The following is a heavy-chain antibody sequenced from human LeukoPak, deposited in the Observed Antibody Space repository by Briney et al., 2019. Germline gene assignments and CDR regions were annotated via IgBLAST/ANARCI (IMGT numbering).Heavy chain of an antibody. CDR1: GXTFSSYG. CDR2: IGYDGRNK. CDR3: ARDMEQWLVQDWYFDL. D-gene: IGHD6-19*01. Sequence: PGRSLRLSCAASGXTFSSYGMHWVRQAPGKGLEWVAVIGYDGRNKYYADSVKGRFIISRDNSKNTLYLQMNILRAEDTAVYYCARDMEQWLVQDWYFDLWGRGTLVTVSS. V-gene: IGHV3-33*01. J-gene: IGHJ2*01.